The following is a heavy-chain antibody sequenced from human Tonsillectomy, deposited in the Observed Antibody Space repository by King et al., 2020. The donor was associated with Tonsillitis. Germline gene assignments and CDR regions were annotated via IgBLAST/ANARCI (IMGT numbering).Heavy chain of an antibody. D-gene: IGHD5-18*01. CDR1: GYSFTDYY. J-gene: IGHJ6*03. Sequence: VQLVQSGAEVKKPGASVKVSCKASGYSFTDYYMHWVRQAPGHGLEWMGWINPNSGDTNSAQKFQGRVTMTRDTSISTAYMELSRLRTDDTAVYFCARDYSRRVHLGYADYYYYMDVWGKGTTVTVSS. CDR2: INPNSGDT. V-gene: IGHV1-2*02. CDR3: ARDYSRRVHLGYADYYYYMDV.